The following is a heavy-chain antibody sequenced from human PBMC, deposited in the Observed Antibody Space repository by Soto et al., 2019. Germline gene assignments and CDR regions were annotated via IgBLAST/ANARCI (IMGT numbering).Heavy chain of an antibody. CDR3: ARAGIAAAGSGVFAMDV. J-gene: IGHJ6*02. Sequence: VKVSCHASVYTFTCYYMHWVRQAPGKWLEWMGWINPTSGGTNYAQKFQGRVTMTRDTSISTAYMELSRLRSDDTAVYYCARAGIAAAGSGVFAMDVWGQGTTVTVSS. CDR2: INPTSGGT. CDR1: VYTFTCYY. D-gene: IGHD6-13*01. V-gene: IGHV1-2*02.